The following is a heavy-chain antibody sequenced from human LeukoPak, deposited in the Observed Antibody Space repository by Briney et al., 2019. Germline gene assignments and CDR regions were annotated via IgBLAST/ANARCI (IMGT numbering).Heavy chain of an antibody. Sequence: GESLQISCQGSGYRFTSYWIGWVRQMPGKGLEWMGIIYPGDSDTRYSPSFQGQVTISADKSISTAYLQWSSLKASDTAMYYCARQRDGYNYRWDYWGQGTLVTVSA. J-gene: IGHJ4*02. D-gene: IGHD5-24*01. V-gene: IGHV5-51*01. CDR3: ARQRDGYNYRWDY. CDR2: IYPGDSDT. CDR1: GYRFTSYW.